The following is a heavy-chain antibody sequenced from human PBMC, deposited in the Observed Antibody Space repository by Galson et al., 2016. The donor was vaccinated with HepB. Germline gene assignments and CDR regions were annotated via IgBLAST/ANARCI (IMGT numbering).Heavy chain of an antibody. V-gene: IGHV1-46*03. J-gene: IGHJ6*04. D-gene: IGHD3-10*01. CDR3: ARIGRDITMIQGVTKFHYYGMDV. CDR2: INPSVSSI. Sequence: SVKVSCKASGYTFTSYNMHWVRQAPGQGLEWMGTINPSVSSITYAQKFQGRVTMTRDTSTSTVDMELSSLRADDTAVYYCARIGRDITMIQGVTKFHYYGMDVWGKGTTVTVSS. CDR1: GYTFTSYN.